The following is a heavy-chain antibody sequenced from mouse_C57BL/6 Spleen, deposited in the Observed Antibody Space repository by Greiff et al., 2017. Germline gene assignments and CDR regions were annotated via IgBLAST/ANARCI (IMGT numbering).Heavy chain of an antibody. J-gene: IGHJ3*01. CDR2: IDPSDSET. D-gene: IGHD1-1*01. Sequence: QVQLQQSGAELVRPGSSVKLSCKASGYTFTSYWMHWVKQRPIQGLEWIGNIDPSDSETHYNQKFKDKATLTVDKSSSTAYMQLSSLTSEDSAVYYGARGGYYYGSRDWFAYWGQGTLVTVSA. V-gene: IGHV1-52*01. CDR1: GYTFTSYW. CDR3: ARGGYYYGSRDWFAY.